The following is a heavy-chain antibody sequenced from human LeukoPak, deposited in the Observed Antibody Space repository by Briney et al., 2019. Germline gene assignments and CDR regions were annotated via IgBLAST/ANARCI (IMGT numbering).Heavy chain of an antibody. D-gene: IGHD3-22*01. Sequence: GGSLRLSCVASGFTFSNYAMHWVRQAPGKGLEWVAVIWYDGSNKYYADSVRGRFTISRDNSKNTLYLQMNSLRAEDTAVYFCVRDSGEIPNTYYYDSSGYLHYWGPGTLVTVSS. CDR1: GFTFSNYA. CDR2: IWYDGSNK. J-gene: IGHJ4*02. CDR3: VRDSGEIPNTYYYDSSGYLHY. V-gene: IGHV3-33*08.